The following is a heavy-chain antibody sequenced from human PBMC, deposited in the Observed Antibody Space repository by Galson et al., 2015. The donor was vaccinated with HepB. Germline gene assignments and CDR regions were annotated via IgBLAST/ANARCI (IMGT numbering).Heavy chain of an antibody. D-gene: IGHD3-22*01. CDR1: GYIFTNYW. V-gene: IGHV5-51*03. Sequence: QSGAEVKKPGESLKISCKGSGYIFTNYWIGWVRQMPGKGLEWMGIIYPGDSDTRYTPSFQGQVTISADKSIRTAYLQWSSLKASDSAMYYCARLYHYDSTSYGYDAFDIWGQGTMVTVSS. J-gene: IGHJ3*02. CDR2: IYPGDSDT. CDR3: ARLYHYDSTSYGYDAFDI.